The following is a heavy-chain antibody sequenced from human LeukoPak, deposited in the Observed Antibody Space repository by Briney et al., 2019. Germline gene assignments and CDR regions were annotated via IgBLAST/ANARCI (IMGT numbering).Heavy chain of an antibody. D-gene: IGHD6-19*01. V-gene: IGHV3-74*01. CDR1: GFIVSDYW. CDR2: INTDGTYT. J-gene: IGHJ4*02. CDR3: ARDRGAVAGSGTFDY. Sequence: PGGSLRLSCAASGFIVSDYWMHWVRQVPGKGLVWVSRINTDGTYTAYADFVKGRFTISRDNSKNTVDLQMNSLRAEDTAMYYCARDRGAVAGSGTFDYWGQGTLVTVSS.